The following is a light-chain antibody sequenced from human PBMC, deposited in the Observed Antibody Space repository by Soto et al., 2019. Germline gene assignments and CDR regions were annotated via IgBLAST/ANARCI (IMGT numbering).Light chain of an antibody. CDR1: QSVSSY. CDR2: DAS. Sequence: ESVLTQSPATLSLSPGERATLSCRASQSVSSYLAWYQQKPGQAPRLLIYDASNRATGIPARFSGSGSGTEFTLTISSLQSEDFAVYYCQQYNNWPSITFGQGTRPEV. V-gene: IGKV3D-15*01. CDR3: QQYNNWPSIT. J-gene: IGKJ5*01.